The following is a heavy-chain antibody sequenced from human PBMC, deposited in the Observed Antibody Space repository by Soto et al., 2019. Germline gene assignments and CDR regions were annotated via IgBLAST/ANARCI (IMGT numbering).Heavy chain of an antibody. Sequence: YAVSGGAISSSNWWSWVRQPPGKGLEWIGSIYYSGSTYYNPSLKSRVTISVDKSKNQFSLKLSSVTAADTAVYYCASLSGSKVPYYFDYWGQGTLVTVPS. CDR2: IYYSGST. CDR3: ASLSGSKVPYYFDY. V-gene: IGHV4-4*02. J-gene: IGHJ4*02. CDR1: GGAISSSNW. D-gene: IGHD1-26*01.